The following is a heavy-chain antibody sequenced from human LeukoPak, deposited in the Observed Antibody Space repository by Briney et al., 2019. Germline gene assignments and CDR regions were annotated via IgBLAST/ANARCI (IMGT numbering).Heavy chain of an antibody. CDR2: IKSKIDGGTI. V-gene: IGHV3-15*01. D-gene: IGHD6-25*01. CDR3: TTRRQDGC. J-gene: IGHJ4*02. Sequence: GGSLRLSCVASGFTFSDAWMSWVRQASGKGLEWVGRIKSKIDGGTIDYGAPVKGRFTISRDDSRNTLYLQMNSLKTEDTAVYYCTTRRQDGCWGQGTLVTVS. CDR1: GFTFSDAW.